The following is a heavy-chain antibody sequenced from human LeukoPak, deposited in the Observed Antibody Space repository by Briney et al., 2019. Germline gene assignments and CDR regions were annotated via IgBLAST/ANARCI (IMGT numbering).Heavy chain of an antibody. CDR2: IYPDDSDT. CDR1: GYSFTSYW. CDR3: ARMSVAAHDTDY. D-gene: IGHD6-6*01. Sequence: GESLKISCKGSGYSFTSYWIAWVRQMPGKGLEWMGIIYPDDSDTRYSPSFQGQVTISADKSINTAYLQWGSLRASDTAMYYCARMSVAAHDTDYWGRGTLVTVSS. J-gene: IGHJ4*02. V-gene: IGHV5-51*01.